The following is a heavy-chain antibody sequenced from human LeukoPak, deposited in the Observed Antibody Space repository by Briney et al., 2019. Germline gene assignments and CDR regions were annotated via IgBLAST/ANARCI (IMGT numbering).Heavy chain of an antibody. CDR2: INSDGSWT. V-gene: IGHV3-74*01. CDR1: GNYW. Sequence: GGSLRLSCAASGNYWMHWVRQAPGKGLVWVSHINSDGSWTSYADSVKGRFTISKDNAKNTVYLQMNSLRAEDTAVYYCVSFYETHWGRGTLVTVSS. D-gene: IGHD2/OR15-2a*01. J-gene: IGHJ4*02. CDR3: VSFYETH.